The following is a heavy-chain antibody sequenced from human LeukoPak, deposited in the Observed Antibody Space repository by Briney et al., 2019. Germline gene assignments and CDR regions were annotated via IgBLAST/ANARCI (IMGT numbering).Heavy chain of an antibody. Sequence: ASVKVSCKASGYTFTIYYMHWVRQAPGQGLEWMGIINPSGGSAIYAQNFQGRVTMTRDTSTSTFYMELSSLRSEDTAVYFCARDVASSGYYWDWGQGTLVTVSS. CDR3: ARDVASSGYYWD. CDR2: INPSGGSA. J-gene: IGHJ4*02. CDR1: GYTFTIYY. V-gene: IGHV1-46*01. D-gene: IGHD3-22*01.